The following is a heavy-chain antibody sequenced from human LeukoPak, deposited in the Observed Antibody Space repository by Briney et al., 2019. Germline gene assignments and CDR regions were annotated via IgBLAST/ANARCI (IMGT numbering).Heavy chain of an antibody. J-gene: IGHJ5*02. Sequence: SETLSLTCAVYGGSFSGYYWSWIRQPPGKGLEWIGEINHSGSTNYNPSLKSRVTISVDTSKNQFSLKLSSVTAADTAVYYCAGGIVAAGTGWFDPWGQGTLVTVSS. CDR2: INHSGST. CDR1: GGSFSGYY. V-gene: IGHV4-34*01. CDR3: AGGIVAAGTGWFDP. D-gene: IGHD6-13*01.